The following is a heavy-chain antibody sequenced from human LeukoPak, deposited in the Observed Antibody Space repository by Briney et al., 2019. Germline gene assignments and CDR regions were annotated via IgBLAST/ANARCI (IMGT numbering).Heavy chain of an antibody. J-gene: IGHJ4*02. V-gene: IGHV4-34*01. Sequence: SETLSLTCAVYGGSFSGYYWSWIRQPPGKGLEWIGEINHSGSTNYNPSLKSRVTISVDTSKNQFSLKLNSVTAADTAVYYCARGRWHPSVRVDYWGQGTLVTVSS. CDR2: INHSGST. CDR3: ARGRWHPSVRVDY. D-gene: IGHD6-13*01. CDR1: GGSFSGYY.